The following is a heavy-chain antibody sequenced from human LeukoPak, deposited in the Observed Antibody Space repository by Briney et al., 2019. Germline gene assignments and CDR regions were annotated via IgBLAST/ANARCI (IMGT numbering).Heavy chain of an antibody. CDR2: IYYSGST. CDR1: GGSFSSYY. J-gene: IGHJ4*02. V-gene: IGHV4-59*08. Sequence: SETLSLTCAVYGGSFSSYYWSWIRQPPGKGLEWIGYIYYSGSTNYNPSLKSRVTISVDTSKNQFSLKLSSVTAADTAVYYCARRYYDSSGSLYYFDYWGQGTLVTVSS. CDR3: ARRYYDSSGSLYYFDY. D-gene: IGHD3-22*01.